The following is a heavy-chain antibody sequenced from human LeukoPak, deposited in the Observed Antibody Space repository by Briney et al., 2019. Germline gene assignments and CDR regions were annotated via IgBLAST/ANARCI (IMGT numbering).Heavy chain of an antibody. D-gene: IGHD6-19*01. CDR3: ARDWGSSGWFYFDS. Sequence: GGSLRLSCTASGFKFQNYAIHWVRQAPGKGLEWVSGVSWNNETLGYADSVKGRFTISRDNAKNSVYLQMNSLKDEDTALYYCARDWGSSGWFYFDSWGQGTLVTVSS. V-gene: IGHV3-9*01. J-gene: IGHJ4*02. CDR2: VSWNNETL. CDR1: GFKFQNYA.